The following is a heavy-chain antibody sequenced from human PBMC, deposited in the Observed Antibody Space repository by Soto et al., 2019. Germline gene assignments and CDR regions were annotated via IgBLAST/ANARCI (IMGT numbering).Heavy chain of an antibody. V-gene: IGHV3-23*01. CDR2: ISGSGGST. CDR1: GFTFSNYG. D-gene: IGHD2-15*01. Sequence: EVQLLESGGGLVQPGGSLRLSCAASGFTFSNYGMSWVRQAPGKGLEWVSVISGSGGSTYYADSVKGRFTLSRDNSKNTVCLQMNSLRAEDTAVYYCAKDSPVGVPLLRDLHDWGQGTLVTVSS. J-gene: IGHJ1*01. CDR3: AKDSPVGVPLLRDLHD.